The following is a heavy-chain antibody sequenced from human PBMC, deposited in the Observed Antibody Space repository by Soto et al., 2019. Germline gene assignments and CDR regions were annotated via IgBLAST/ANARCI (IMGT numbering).Heavy chain of an antibody. J-gene: IGHJ6*02. CDR3: ARDPPQFYYKGMDF. CDR1: GFTFSTYE. V-gene: IGHV3-48*03. CDR2: ISRSAITI. Sequence: XGSLLLTCTASGFTFSTYELNWVRQAPGKGLEWVSCISRSAITINYADSVKGRFTISRDNAKNSLFLEMNNLRAEDTAVYYCARDPPQFYYKGMDFWGQGTTVTVSS.